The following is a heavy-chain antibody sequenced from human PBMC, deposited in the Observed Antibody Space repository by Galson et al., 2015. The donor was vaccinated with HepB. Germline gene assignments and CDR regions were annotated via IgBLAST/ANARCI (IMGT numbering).Heavy chain of an antibody. CDR3: AKDTYYDISSAFATFHP. J-gene: IGHJ5*02. CDR1: GFTLSTYA. Sequence: SLRLSCAASGFTLSTYAMSWVRQAPGKGLEWVPPISGSGGSTYYADSVKGRFTISRDNTKNTLYLQMNSLRAEDTAVYYCAKDTYYDISSAFATFHPCGQVTLVTASS. CDR2: ISGSGGST. D-gene: IGHD3-3*01. V-gene: IGHV3-23*01.